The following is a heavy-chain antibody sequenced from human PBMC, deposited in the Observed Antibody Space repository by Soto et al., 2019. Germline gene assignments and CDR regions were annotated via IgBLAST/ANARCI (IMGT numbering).Heavy chain of an antibody. CDR3: ALSSYRYYYDSSGYYNYYGMDV. J-gene: IGHJ6*02. D-gene: IGHD3-22*01. CDR1: GYSFTSYW. Sequence: GESLKISCQGSGYSFTSYWIGWVRQMPGKGLEWMGIIYPGDSDTRYSPSLQGQVTISADKSISTAYLQWSSLKASDTAMYYCALSSYRYYYDSSGYYNYYGMDVWGQGTTVTVSS. V-gene: IGHV5-51*01. CDR2: IYPGDSDT.